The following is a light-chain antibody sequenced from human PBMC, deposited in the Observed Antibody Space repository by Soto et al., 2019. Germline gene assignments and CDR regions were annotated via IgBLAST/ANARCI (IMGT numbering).Light chain of an antibody. V-gene: IGLV1-51*01. CDR2: DNN. CDR1: SSNIGNNY. J-gene: IGLJ1*01. Sequence: SVLTQPPSVSAAPGQTVTISCSGSSSNIGNNYVSWYQQLPGTAPKLLIYDNNKRPSGIPVRSSVSKSGTSATLGITGLQTGDEADDDCGTWDSSLSGYVFATGTKLTVL. CDR3: GTWDSSLSGYV.